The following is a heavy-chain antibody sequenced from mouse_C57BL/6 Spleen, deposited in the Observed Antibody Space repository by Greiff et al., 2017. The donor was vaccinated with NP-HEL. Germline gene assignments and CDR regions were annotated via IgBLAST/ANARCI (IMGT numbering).Heavy chain of an antibody. V-gene: IGHV1-19*01. Sequence: EVQLQQSGPVLVKPGASVKMSCKASGYTFTDYYMNWVKQSHGKSLEWIGVINPYNGGTSYNQKFKGKATFTVDKSSSTAYMELNSLTSEDSAVYYFARREFITTVVATDYYAMDYWGQGTSVTVSS. CDR1: GYTFTDYY. CDR2: INPYNGGT. CDR3: ARREFITTVVATDYYAMDY. J-gene: IGHJ4*01. D-gene: IGHD1-1*01.